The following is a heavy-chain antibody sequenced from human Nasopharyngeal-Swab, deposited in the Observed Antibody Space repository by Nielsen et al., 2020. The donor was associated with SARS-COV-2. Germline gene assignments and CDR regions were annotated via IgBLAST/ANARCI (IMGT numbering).Heavy chain of an antibody. D-gene: IGHD2-15*01. CDR2: ISSSSSYI. CDR1: GVTFSDYY. J-gene: IGHJ4*02. CDR3: ARGVEEADLDY. Sequence: WGSLTLSCAASGVTFSDYYMSWIRQAPGKGLEWVSYISSSSSYIYYADSVKGRLTIFRDNAKNSLYLQMNSLRAEDTAVYYCARGVEEADLDYWGQGTLVTVSS. V-gene: IGHV3-11*06.